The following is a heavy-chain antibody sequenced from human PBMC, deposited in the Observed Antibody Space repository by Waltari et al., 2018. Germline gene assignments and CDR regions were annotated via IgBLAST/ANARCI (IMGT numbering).Heavy chain of an antibody. V-gene: IGHV1-2*02. J-gene: IGHJ3*01. Sequence: QVQLVQSGAEVKRPGASVKVSCKASGYTFTGHYMHWVRQTPGQGLEWMGWINPNSGGTNYGQKFQDRVTMTRDTSISTAYMELSRLRSDDTAVYYCAKDRVEGSNLEDAFDVWGQGTMVTVSS. CDR1: GYTFTGHY. CDR3: AKDRVEGSNLEDAFDV. D-gene: IGHD3-3*01. CDR2: INPNSGGT.